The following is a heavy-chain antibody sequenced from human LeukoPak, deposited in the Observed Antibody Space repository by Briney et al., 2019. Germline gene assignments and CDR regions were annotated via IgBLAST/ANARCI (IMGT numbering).Heavy chain of an antibody. D-gene: IGHD6-13*01. CDR1: GFTFSDYY. J-gene: IGHJ4*02. CDR2: ISSSGSTI. V-gene: IGHV3-11*04. Sequence: GGSLRLSCAASGFTFSDYYMSWIRQAPGKGLEWVSYISSSGSTIYYADSVKGRFTISRDNAKNSLYLQMNSLRAEDTAVYYCAKSRGYSSSWYYFDYWGQGTLVTVSS. CDR3: AKSRGYSSSWYYFDY.